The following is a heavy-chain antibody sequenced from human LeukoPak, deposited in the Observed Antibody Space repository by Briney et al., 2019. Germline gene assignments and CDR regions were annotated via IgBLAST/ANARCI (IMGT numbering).Heavy chain of an antibody. CDR3: ARLWEGSGDYRDY. D-gene: IGHD1-26*01. V-gene: IGHV4-39*01. CDR2: IYYSGGT. CDR1: GGSISSSSYY. Sequence: PSETLSLTCTVSGGSISSSSYYWGWIRQPPGKGLEWIVSIYYSGGTYYNPSLKSRVPISVDTSKNQFSLKLSSVTAADTAVYYCARLWEGSGDYRDYWGQGTLVTVSS. J-gene: IGHJ4*02.